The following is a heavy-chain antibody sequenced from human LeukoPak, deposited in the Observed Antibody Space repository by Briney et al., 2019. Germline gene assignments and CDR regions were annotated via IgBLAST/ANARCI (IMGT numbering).Heavy chain of an antibody. D-gene: IGHD6-13*01. J-gene: IGHJ4*02. CDR3: ARDPAEQQLG. CDR2: IIPILGIA. V-gene: IGHV1-69*10. CDR1: GYTFTGYY. Sequence: SVKVSCKASGYTFTGYYMHWVRQAPGQGLEWMGWIIPILGIANYAQKFQGRVTITADKSTSTAYMELSSLRSEDTAVYYCARDPAEQQLGWGQGTLVTVSS.